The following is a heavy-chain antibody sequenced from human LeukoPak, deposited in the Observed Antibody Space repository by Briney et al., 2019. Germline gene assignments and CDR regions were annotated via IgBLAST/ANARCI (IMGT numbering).Heavy chain of an antibody. Sequence: SETLSLTCAVYGGSFSGYYWNWIRQPPGKGLEWIGEINHSGSTNYNPSLKSRVSMSVDTSKNQFSLKLTSVTATDTAVYYCARRGRQYCSGGHSYRTTAFDIWGQGTMVTVSS. J-gene: IGHJ3*02. CDR1: GGSFSGYY. D-gene: IGHD2-15*01. V-gene: IGHV4-34*01. CDR2: INHSGST. CDR3: ARRGRQYCSGGHSYRTTAFDI.